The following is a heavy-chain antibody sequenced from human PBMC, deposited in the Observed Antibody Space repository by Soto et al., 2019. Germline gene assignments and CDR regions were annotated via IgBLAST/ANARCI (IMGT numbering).Heavy chain of an antibody. J-gene: IGHJ3*01. CDR3: ARRLTVVPLAFDL. CDR1: GFSLTTSGVG. D-gene: IGHD3-10*01. CDR2: IYWNDDT. V-gene: IGHV2-5*01. Sequence: QITLKESGPTLVKPTQTLTLTCTFSGFSLTTSGVGVGWIRQPPGKALEWLALIYWNDDTRYSPSLKNRVTITTDTSINQVVLTITDMDPVDTATYYCARRLTVVPLAFDLWGQGTMVTVSS.